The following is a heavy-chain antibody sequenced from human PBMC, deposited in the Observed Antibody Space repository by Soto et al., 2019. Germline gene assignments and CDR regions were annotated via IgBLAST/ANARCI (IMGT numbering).Heavy chain of an antibody. D-gene: IGHD2-2*03. J-gene: IGHJ5*02. CDR1: CGSISSSSFY. CDR3: ARHLGLSPGDWFDP. V-gene: IGHV4-39*01. Sequence: SETLSLTCTFSCGSISSSSFYWGWIRQPPGKGLEWIGTIFYSGSTYYNPSLKSRVTTSADTSKNQFSLKLSSVTAADTAVYYCARHLGLSPGDWFDPWGQGTLVTVSS. CDR2: IFYSGST.